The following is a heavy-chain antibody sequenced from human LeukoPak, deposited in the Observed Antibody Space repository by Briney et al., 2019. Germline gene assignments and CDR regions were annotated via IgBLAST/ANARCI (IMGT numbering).Heavy chain of an antibody. V-gene: IGHV1-8*01. Sequence: ASVKVSGKASGYTFTSYDINWVRQATGQGLEWMGWMNPNSGNTGYAQKFQGRVTMTSNTSISTAYMELSSLRSEDTAVYYCARFAVLRFLEWLPVLRGMDVWGQGTTVTVSS. J-gene: IGHJ6*02. CDR3: ARFAVLRFLEWLPVLRGMDV. CDR1: GYTFTSYD. D-gene: IGHD3-3*01. CDR2: MNPNSGNT.